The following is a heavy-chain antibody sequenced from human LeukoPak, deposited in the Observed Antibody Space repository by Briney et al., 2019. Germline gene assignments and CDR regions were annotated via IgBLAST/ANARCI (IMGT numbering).Heavy chain of an antibody. Sequence: PSETLSLTCSVSGGSISSSRYNWGWIRQPPGKGLEWIGSIFYSGSTYYNPSLKSRVSMSVDTSKNQFSLKLSSVTAADTAVYYRAREEYSPGQYSFDYWGQGTLVTVSS. V-gene: IGHV4-39*07. D-gene: IGHD5-18*01. CDR1: GGSISSSRYN. J-gene: IGHJ4*02. CDR2: IFYSGST. CDR3: AREEYSPGQYSFDY.